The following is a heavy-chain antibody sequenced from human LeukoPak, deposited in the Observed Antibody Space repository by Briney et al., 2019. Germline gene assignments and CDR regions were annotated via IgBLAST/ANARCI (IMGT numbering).Heavy chain of an antibody. D-gene: IGHD1-26*01. CDR2: MNPNIGNT. J-gene: IGHJ5*02. CDR3: LLVGATRYNWFDP. V-gene: IGHV1-8*01. CDR1: GYTFTSYD. Sequence: ASVKVSCKASGYTFTSYDINWVRQATGQGLEWMGWMNPNIGNTGYAQKFQGRVTMTRNTSISTAYMELSSLRSEDTAVYYCLLVGATRYNWFDPWGQGTLVTVSS.